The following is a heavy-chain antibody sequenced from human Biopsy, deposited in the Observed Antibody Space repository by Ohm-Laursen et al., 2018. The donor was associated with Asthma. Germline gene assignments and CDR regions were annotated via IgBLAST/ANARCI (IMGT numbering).Heavy chain of an antibody. D-gene: IGHD4-17*01. CDR1: GAYIGSRDHH. V-gene: IGHV4-30-4*01. CDR2: VFWSGTT. CDR3: ARVASYGDLYFGIDV. J-gene: IGHJ6*02. Sequence: SQTLSLTCPVGGAYIGSRDHHWSWIRQSPGTGLEWIGFVFWSGTTHYNRSLERRLSISIDTTGNEFSMTLRSVTAADTAVYFCARVASYGDLYFGIDVWGPGTTVSVS.